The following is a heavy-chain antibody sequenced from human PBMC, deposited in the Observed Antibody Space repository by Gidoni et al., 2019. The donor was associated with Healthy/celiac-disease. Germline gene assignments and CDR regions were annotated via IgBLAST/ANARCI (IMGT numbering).Heavy chain of an antibody. J-gene: IGHJ4*02. V-gene: IGHV4-39*01. D-gene: IGHD3-3*01. Sequence: QLQLQESGPGLVKPSETLSLTCTVSGGSISSSSYYWGWIRQPPGKGLEWIGSIYYSGSTYYNPSLKSRVTISVDTSKNQFSLKLSSVTAADTAVYYCAGRPYDFWSGYYTVGVYFDYWGQGTLVTVSS. CDR2: IYYSGST. CDR3: AGRPYDFWSGYYTVGVYFDY. CDR1: GGSISSSSYY.